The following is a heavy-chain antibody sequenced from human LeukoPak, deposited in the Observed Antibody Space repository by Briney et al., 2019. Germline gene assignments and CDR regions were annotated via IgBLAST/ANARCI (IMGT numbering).Heavy chain of an antibody. Sequence: PSETLSLTCAVYGGSFSGYYWSWIRQPPGKGLEWIGEINHSGSTNYNPSLKSRVTISVDTSKNQFSLKLSSVTAADTAVYYCARIRHYDFWSGYNDAFDIWGQGTMVTVSS. D-gene: IGHD3-3*01. CDR1: GGSFSGYY. CDR2: INHSGST. J-gene: IGHJ3*02. CDR3: ARIRHYDFWSGYNDAFDI. V-gene: IGHV4-34*01.